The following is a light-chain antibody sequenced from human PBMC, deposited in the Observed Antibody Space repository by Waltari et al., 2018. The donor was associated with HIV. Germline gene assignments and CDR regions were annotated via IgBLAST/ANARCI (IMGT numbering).Light chain of an antibody. CDR2: VNSDGSH. CDR3: QRGGTGVE. Sequence: QLVLTQSPSASASLGASVKLTCTLSSGHTNYAIAWHQLQSEKGPRFLMKVNSDGSHTKGDGIPDRFSGSRSGAEHYLTISSLQAEDEADYYWQRGGTGVEFGGGNKLTVL. V-gene: IGLV4-69*01. CDR1: SGHTNYA. J-gene: IGLJ2*01.